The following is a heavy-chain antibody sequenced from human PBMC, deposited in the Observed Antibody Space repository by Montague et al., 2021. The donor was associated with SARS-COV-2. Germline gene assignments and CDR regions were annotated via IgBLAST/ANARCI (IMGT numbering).Heavy chain of an antibody. CDR2: IHTSGST. Sequence: SETLSLTCTVSGDSVSHDFWTWIRQPPGKGLEWIGRIHTSGSTNYNPSLKSRVAISIDTSKDQFSLGLSSVTAADTAVYYCASSHCGGDCYSGQGTLVTVSS. CDR1: GDSVSHDF. J-gene: IGHJ4*02. CDR3: ASSHCGGDCY. V-gene: IGHV4-4*08. D-gene: IGHD2-21*02.